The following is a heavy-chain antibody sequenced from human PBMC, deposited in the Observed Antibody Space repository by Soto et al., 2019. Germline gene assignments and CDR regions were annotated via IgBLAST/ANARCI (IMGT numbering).Heavy chain of an antibody. V-gene: IGHV3-30-3*01. CDR2: ISYDGSNK. Sequence: GGSLRLSCAASGFTFSSYAMHWVRQAPGKGLEWVAVISYDGSNKYYADSVKGRFTISRDNSKNTLYLQMNSLRAEDTAVYYCARGEWFGGPEDKNDAFDIWGQGTMVTVSS. J-gene: IGHJ3*02. CDR1: GFTFSSYA. CDR3: ARGEWFGGPEDKNDAFDI. D-gene: IGHD3-10*01.